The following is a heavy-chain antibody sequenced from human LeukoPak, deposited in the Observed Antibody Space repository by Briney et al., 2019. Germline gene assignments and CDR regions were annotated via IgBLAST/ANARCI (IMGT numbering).Heavy chain of an antibody. J-gene: IGHJ3*02. D-gene: IGHD3-9*01. CDR2: IYYSGST. V-gene: IGHV4-39*07. CDR1: GGSISSSSYY. Sequence: PSETLSLTCTVSGGSISSSSYYWGWIRQPPGKGLEWIGSIYYSGSTYYNPSLKSRVTTSVDTSKNQFSLKLSSVTAADTAVYYCARVSGHPPYYDILTGSPEEAFDIWGQGTMVTVSS. CDR3: ARVSGHPPYYDILTGSPEEAFDI.